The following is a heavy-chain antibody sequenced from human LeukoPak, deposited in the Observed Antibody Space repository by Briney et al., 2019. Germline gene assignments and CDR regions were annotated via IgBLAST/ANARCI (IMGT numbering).Heavy chain of an antibody. CDR2: ISWNSGSI. V-gene: IGHV3-9*01. Sequence: PGGSLRLSCAASGFTFDDYAMHWVRQAPGKGLEWVSGISWNSGSIGYADSVKGRFTISRDNAKNSLYLQMNSLRAEDTAVYYCARVQQYQLLSDYWGQGTLVTVSS. CDR3: ARVQQYQLLSDY. D-gene: IGHD2-2*01. J-gene: IGHJ4*02. CDR1: GFTFDDYA.